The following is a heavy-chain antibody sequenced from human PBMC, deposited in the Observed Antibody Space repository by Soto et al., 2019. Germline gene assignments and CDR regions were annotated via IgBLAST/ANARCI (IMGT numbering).Heavy chain of an antibody. J-gene: IGHJ6*02. D-gene: IGHD3-9*01. CDR2: IYYSGST. CDR3: ARAFDSDRGHYYGMDV. V-gene: IGHV4-61*01. CDR1: GGSVSSRIYY. Sequence: PSETLSLTCTVSGGSVSSRIYYWNWIRQPPGKGLEWIGYIYYSGSTNYNPSLKSRVTISVDTSKNQFSLKLSSVTAADTAVYYCARAFDSDRGHYYGMDVWGQGTTVTVSS.